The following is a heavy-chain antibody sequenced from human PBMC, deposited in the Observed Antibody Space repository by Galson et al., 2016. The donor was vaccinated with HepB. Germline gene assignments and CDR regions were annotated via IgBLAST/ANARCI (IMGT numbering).Heavy chain of an antibody. CDR2: ISSTGSGSTK. CDR1: GFIFSSYE. D-gene: IGHD3-22*01. J-gene: IGHJ3*02. V-gene: IGHV3-48*03. CDR3: ARPDSSVYAFDI. Sequence: CAASGFIFSSYEMNWVRQAPGKGLEWLSYISSTGSGSTKYYADSVKGRFTISRDNAKNSLYLQMNSLRAEDTAVYYCARPDSSVYAFDIWGQGTMVTVSS.